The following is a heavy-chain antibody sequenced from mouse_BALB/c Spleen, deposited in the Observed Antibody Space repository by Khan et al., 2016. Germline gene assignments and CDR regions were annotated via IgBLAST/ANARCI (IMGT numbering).Heavy chain of an antibody. J-gene: IGHJ1*01. V-gene: IGHV9-3-1*01. CDR2: INTYSGES. D-gene: IGHD1-1*01. CDR1: GYTFTNYG. CDR3: ARYRYYYGSSRYFDV. Sequence: QIQLVQSGPELKKPGKTVKISCKASGYTFTNYGMNWVKQAPGKGLKWMGWINTYSGESTYADDFKGRFAFSLETSANTAYLQINNLKNEDTATYFCARYRYYYGSSRYFDVWSAGTSVTISS.